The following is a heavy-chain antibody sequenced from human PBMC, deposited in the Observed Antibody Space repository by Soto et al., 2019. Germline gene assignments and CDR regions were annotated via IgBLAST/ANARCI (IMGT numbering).Heavy chain of an antibody. V-gene: IGHV3-23*01. CDR3: GGSIAAPRVFDY. Sequence: WGSLRLSCAASGFTFSSYAIILFRQAPVKWLEWVSAISGSGSSTYYADSVKGRFTISRDNSKNTLYLQMNSLGAEDTAVYYCGGSIAAPRVFDYWGQGTLVTVSS. J-gene: IGHJ4*02. CDR2: ISGSGSST. D-gene: IGHD6-6*01. CDR1: GFTFSSYA.